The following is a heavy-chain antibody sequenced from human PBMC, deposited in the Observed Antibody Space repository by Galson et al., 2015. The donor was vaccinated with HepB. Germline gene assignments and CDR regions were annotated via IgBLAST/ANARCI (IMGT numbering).Heavy chain of an antibody. CDR2: IRSKTYGGTT. D-gene: IGHD5-12*01. Sequence: SLRLSCATSGFTFGDYAMSWFRQAPGKGLEWVGFIRSKTYGGTTEYAASVGGRFTISRDDSKSIAYLQMNSLKTEDTAIYYCTREEWQRTGGVDYWGQGTLVTVSS. CDR1: GFTFGDYA. CDR3: TREEWQRTGGVDY. J-gene: IGHJ4*02. V-gene: IGHV3-49*03.